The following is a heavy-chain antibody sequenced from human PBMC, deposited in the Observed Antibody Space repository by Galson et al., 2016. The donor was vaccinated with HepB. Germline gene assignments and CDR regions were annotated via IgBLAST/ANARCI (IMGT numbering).Heavy chain of an antibody. CDR2: IIPVFGVS. CDR3: AGVGVSAAGNYNWLDP. CDR1: RGTFNSYG. J-gene: IGHJ5*02. D-gene: IGHD6-13*01. V-gene: IGHV1-69*13. Sequence: SVKVSCKASRGTFNSYGITWVRRAPGQRLEWMGGIIPVFGVSNYAQKVQGRVSITADESTSTVYMELSSLTFEDTGIYYCAGVGVSAAGNYNWLDPWGQGTPVTVSS.